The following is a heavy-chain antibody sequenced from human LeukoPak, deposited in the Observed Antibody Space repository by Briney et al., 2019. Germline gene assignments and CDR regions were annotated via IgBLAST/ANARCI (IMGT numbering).Heavy chain of an antibody. V-gene: IGHV4-59*01. J-gene: IGHJ6*02. CDR2: IYYSGST. Sequence: KPSETLSLPCTVSGGSISSYYWIWIRQPPGKGLEWIGYIYYSGSTNYNPSLKSRVTISVDTSKNQFSLKLSSVTAADTAVYYCARVGGYSSYYYFYGMDVWGQGTTVTVSS. CDR3: ARVGGYSSYYYFYGMDV. D-gene: IGHD4-11*01. CDR1: GGSISSYY.